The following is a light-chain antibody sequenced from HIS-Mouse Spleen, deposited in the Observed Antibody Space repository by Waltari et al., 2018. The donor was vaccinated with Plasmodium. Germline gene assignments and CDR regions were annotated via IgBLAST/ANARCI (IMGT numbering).Light chain of an antibody. J-gene: IGKJ3*01. CDR2: GQA. V-gene: IGKV3-15*01. CDR1: QSVSSN. CDR3: QQYNNWSFT. Sequence: EIVMTQSPATLSVSPGDRATLSCRASQSVSSNLAWYQQKPGQAPRLLIYGQAPRATGIPARFSGSGSGTEFTLTISSLQSEDFAVYYCQQYNNWSFTFGPGTKVDIK.